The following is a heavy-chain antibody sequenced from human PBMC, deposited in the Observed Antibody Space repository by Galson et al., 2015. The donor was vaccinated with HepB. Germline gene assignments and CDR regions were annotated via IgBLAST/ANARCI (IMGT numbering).Heavy chain of an antibody. CDR1: GFTFSSCG. CDR3: ARDRVCSGWYIDY. V-gene: IGHV3-33*01. CDR2: IWYDGSNK. D-gene: IGHD6-19*01. J-gene: IGHJ4*02. Sequence: SLRLSCAPSGFTFSSCGMNWVRQAPGTGLEWVAVIWYDGSNKYYVDSVKGRFTISRDDSKNMLYLQMNSLRAEDTALYYCARDRVCSGWYIDYWGQGTLVTVSS.